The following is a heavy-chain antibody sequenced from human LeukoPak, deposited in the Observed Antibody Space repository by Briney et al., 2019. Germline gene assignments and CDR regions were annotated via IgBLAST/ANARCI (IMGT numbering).Heavy chain of an antibody. J-gene: IGHJ6*04. Sequence: GGSLRLSCVASGFRFIDYWMTWVRQAPGRGLEWVANIKQDGSEKYYVDSVKGRFTISRDNAKNSLYLQMNSLRAEDTAVYYCAELGITMIGGVWGKGTTVTISS. V-gene: IGHV3-7*01. CDR3: AELGITMIGGV. CDR2: IKQDGSEK. D-gene: IGHD3-10*02. CDR1: GFRFIDYW.